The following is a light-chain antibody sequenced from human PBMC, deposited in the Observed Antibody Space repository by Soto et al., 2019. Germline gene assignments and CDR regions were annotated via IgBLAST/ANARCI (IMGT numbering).Light chain of an antibody. CDR1: SDDVGGYNY. J-gene: IGLJ3*02. CDR3: SPYTRISTWV. CDR2: EVS. Sequence: QSALTQPASVSGSPGQSITISCTGTSDDVGGYNYVSWYQQYPGKAPQLIIYEVSNRPSEVSSRFSGSKSVNTASLSISGLRAEDEADYYCSPYTRISTWVFGGGTKVTVL. V-gene: IGLV2-14*01.